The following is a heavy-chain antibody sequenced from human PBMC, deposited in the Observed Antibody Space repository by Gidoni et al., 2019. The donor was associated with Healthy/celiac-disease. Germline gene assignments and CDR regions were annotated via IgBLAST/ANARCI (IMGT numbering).Heavy chain of an antibody. Sequence: GRFTISRDNSKNTLYLQMNSLRAEDTAVYYCAKDLATPPRLAGGRAFDIWGQGTMVTVSS. D-gene: IGHD5-12*01. CDR3: AKDLATPPRLAGGRAFDI. V-gene: IGHV3-23*01. J-gene: IGHJ3*02.